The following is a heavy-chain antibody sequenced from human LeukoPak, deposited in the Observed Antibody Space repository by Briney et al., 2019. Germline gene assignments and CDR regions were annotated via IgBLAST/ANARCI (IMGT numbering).Heavy chain of an antibody. CDR2: IRSDGST. Sequence: GGSLRLSCAASGFTFSSYWMNWARQAPGKGLEWVSVIRSDGSTNHADSVKGRFTISRDNSKNTLYLQMNNLRAEDTAMYYCAREMYSGMYNDAFDIWGQGTKVTVSS. D-gene: IGHD1-26*01. J-gene: IGHJ3*02. CDR1: GFTFSSYW. V-gene: IGHV3-53*01. CDR3: AREMYSGMYNDAFDI.